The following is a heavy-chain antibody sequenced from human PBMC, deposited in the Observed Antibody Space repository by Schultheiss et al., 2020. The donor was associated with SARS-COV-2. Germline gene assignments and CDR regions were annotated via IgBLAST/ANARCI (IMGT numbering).Heavy chain of an antibody. CDR3: ARGLRFLEWLFEGDYYYGMDV. J-gene: IGHJ6*02. Sequence: GESLKISCAASGFTFRDYYMSWIRQAPGKGLAWVSYISTGGSTIYYADSVKGRITISRDNAKNTLYLQLNSLRAEDTAVYYCARGLRFLEWLFEGDYYYGMDVWGQGTTVTVSS. CDR1: GFTFRDYY. V-gene: IGHV3-11*04. D-gene: IGHD3-3*01. CDR2: ISTGGSTI.